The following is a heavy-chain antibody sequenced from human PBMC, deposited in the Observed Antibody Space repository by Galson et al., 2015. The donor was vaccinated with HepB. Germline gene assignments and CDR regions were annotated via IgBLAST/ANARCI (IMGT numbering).Heavy chain of an antibody. Sequence: SLRLSCAASGFTFSSYDMHWVRQATGKGLEWVSAIGTAGDTYYPGSVKGRFTISRDNSKNTLYLQMDSLRAEDTAVYYCARELSVTPGLYYYMDVWGKGTTVTVSS. V-gene: IGHV3-13*01. D-gene: IGHD1-14*01. CDR3: ARELSVTPGLYYYMDV. CDR1: GFTFSSYD. CDR2: IGTAGDT. J-gene: IGHJ6*03.